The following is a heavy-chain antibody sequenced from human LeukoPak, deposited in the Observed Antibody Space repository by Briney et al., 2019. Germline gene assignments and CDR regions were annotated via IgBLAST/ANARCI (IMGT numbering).Heavy chain of an antibody. V-gene: IGHV3-11*04. Sequence: GGSLRLSCAASRLSFSDYCMSWLRQAPGKGLEWISYISSGGGSIYYADSVKGRFTVSRDNAKNSVFLQMNSLRAEDTAVYYCARDYHVSGNHFHYLNYWGQGTLVTVSS. CDR3: ARDYHVSGNHFHYLNY. J-gene: IGHJ4*02. CDR2: ISSGGGSI. D-gene: IGHD3-10*01. CDR1: RLSFSDYC.